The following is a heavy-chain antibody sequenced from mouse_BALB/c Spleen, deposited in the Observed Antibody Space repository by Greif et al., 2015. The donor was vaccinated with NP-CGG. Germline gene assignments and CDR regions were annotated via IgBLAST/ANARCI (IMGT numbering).Heavy chain of an antibody. J-gene: IGHJ2*01. V-gene: IGHV1-14*01. CDR3: ARGPYGYFDY. CDR2: INPYNDGT. CDR1: GYTFTSYV. Sequence: VHVKQPGPELVKPGASVKMSCKASGYTFTSYVMHWVKQKPGQGLEWIGYINPYNDGTKYNEKFKGKATLTSDKSSSTACMELSSLTSEDSAVYYCARGPYGYFDYWGQGTTLTVSS. D-gene: IGHD1-1*01.